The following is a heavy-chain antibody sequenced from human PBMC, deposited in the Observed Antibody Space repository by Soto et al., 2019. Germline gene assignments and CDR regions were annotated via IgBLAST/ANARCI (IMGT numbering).Heavy chain of an antibody. D-gene: IGHD3-22*01. Sequence: EVQLLESGGGLVQPGGSLRLSCAASGFTFSSYAMSWVRQAPGKGLEWVSAISGSGGNTYYADSVKGRFTISRDNSKNTLYLQINSLRAEATAVYYCAKSHSSSGYWNYYYYGMDVWGQGTTVTVSS. V-gene: IGHV3-23*01. CDR2: ISGSGGNT. CDR3: AKSHSSSGYWNYYYYGMDV. J-gene: IGHJ6*02. CDR1: GFTFSSYA.